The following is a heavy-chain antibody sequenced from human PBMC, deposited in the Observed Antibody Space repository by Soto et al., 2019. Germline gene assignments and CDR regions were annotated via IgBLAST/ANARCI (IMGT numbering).Heavy chain of an antibody. J-gene: IGHJ4*02. CDR2: ISGSGDGT. V-gene: IGHV3-23*01. CDR1: GFTFSSFA. D-gene: IGHD5-18*01. Sequence: HPGGSLRLSCAASGFTFSSFALSWVRQAPGKGLEWVSAISGSGDGTDYADSVKGRFTISRDNSKNTLYLQMNSLRAEDTAVYSCAAPRYSSQDYWGQGALLTVSS. CDR3: AAPRYSSQDY.